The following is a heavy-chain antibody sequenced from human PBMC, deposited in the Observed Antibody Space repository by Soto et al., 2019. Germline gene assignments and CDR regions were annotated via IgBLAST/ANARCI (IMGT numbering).Heavy chain of an antibody. CDR3: ARLGLSIAARPWEQDWFDP. D-gene: IGHD6-6*01. Sequence: GGSLRLSCAASGFTFSSYGMHWVRQAPGKGLEWVAVIWYDGSNKYYADSVKGRFTISRGNSKNTLYLQMNSLRAEDTAVYYCARLGLSIAARPWEQDWFDPWGQGTLVTVSS. CDR1: GFTFSSYG. CDR2: IWYDGSNK. J-gene: IGHJ5*02. V-gene: IGHV3-33*01.